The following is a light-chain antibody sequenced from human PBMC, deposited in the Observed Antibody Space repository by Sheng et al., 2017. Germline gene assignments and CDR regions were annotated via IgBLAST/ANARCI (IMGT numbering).Light chain of an antibody. V-gene: IGLV2-14*03. J-gene: IGLJ1*01. CDR3: SSDTVTRTLYA. Sequence: QSALTQPASVSGSPGQSITISCTGTSSDVGGYNYVSWYQQHPGKGPKVIIYDVTYRPSGVSNRFSASSSGNTASLTISGLQAEDEAEYYCSSDTVTRTLYAFGSGTKVTVL. CDR1: SSDVGGYNY. CDR2: DVT.